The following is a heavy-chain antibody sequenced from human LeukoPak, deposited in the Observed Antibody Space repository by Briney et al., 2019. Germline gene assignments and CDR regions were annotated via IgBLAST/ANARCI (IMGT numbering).Heavy chain of an antibody. J-gene: IGHJ6*03. Sequence: GRSLRLSCAASGFTFDDYAMHWVRQAPGKGLEWVAFIRYDGSNKYYADSVKGRFTISRDNSKNTLYLQMNSLRAEDTAVYYCAKSAIYGSGSFYYMDVWGKGTTVTVSS. V-gene: IGHV3-30*02. CDR1: GFTFDDYA. CDR2: IRYDGSNK. D-gene: IGHD3-10*01. CDR3: AKSAIYGSGSFYYMDV.